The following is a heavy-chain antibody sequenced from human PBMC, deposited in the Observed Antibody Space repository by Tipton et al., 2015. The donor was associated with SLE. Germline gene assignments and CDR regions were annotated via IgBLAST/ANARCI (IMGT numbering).Heavy chain of an antibody. CDR3: AREPSVAGFDY. V-gene: IGHV3-30*14. J-gene: IGHJ4*02. CDR2: ISYDGSNK. CDR1: GFTFSTYA. Sequence: SLRLSCAASGFTFSTYAMHWVRQAPGKGLEWVALISYDGSNKYYADSVKGRFTISRDNSKNTLYLQMNSLRAEDTAVYYCAREPSVAGFDYWGQGTLVTVSS. D-gene: IGHD6-19*01.